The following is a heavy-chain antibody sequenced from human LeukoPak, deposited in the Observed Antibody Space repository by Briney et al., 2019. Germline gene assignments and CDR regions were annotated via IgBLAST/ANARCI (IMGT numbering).Heavy chain of an antibody. J-gene: IGHJ4*02. Sequence: GESLKISCKGSGYSFTSYWIGWVRQMPGKGLEWMGIIYPGDSDTRYSPSFQGQVTISADKSISTAYLQWSSLKVSDTAIYYCARNKIVGATISPVDYWGQGTLVTVSS. CDR3: ARNKIVGATISPVDY. V-gene: IGHV5-51*01. CDR2: IYPGDSDT. CDR1: GYSFTSYW. D-gene: IGHD1-26*01.